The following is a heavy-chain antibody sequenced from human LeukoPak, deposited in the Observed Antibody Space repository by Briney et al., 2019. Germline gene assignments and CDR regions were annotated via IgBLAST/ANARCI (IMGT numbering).Heavy chain of an antibody. J-gene: IGHJ4*02. CDR2: ISGGGDST. D-gene: IGHD6-19*01. CDR1: GFTFHNYV. V-gene: IGHV3-23*01. Sequence: GGSLRLSCAASGFTFHNYVMSWVRQAPGKGLESVSVISGGGDSTYYADSVKGRFTISRDNSKNTLYLQMNNLRVEDTAVYYCGKRAAVAGTVECWGQGTLVTVSS. CDR3: GKRAAVAGTVEC.